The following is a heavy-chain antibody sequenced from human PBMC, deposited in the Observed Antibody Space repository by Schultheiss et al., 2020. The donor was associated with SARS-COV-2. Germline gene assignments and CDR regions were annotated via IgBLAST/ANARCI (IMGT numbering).Heavy chain of an antibody. Sequence: SETLSLTCAVYGGSFSGYYWSWIRQPPGKGLEWIGYIYYSGSTNYNPSLKSRVTISVDRSKNQFSLKLSSVTAADTAVYYCARRVTTYVLNWYFDLWGRGTLVTVSS. V-gene: IGHV4-59*12. CDR1: GGSFSGYY. CDR3: ARRVTTYVLNWYFDL. J-gene: IGHJ2*01. CDR2: IYYSGST. D-gene: IGHD4-11*01.